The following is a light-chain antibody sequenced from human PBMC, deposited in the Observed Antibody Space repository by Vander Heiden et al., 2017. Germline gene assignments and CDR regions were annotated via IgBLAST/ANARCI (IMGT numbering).Light chain of an antibody. CDR2: GAS. J-gene: IGKJ4*01. Sequence: DIVMTQSPATLSVSPGERATLSCRASQSVNSNLAWYQHKPGQAPRLLMYGASTRATGIPARFSGSGSGTEFALTISSLQSEDFAVYYCQQYNNGPPLTFGGGTKVEIK. V-gene: IGKV3-15*01. CDR3: QQYNNGPPLT. CDR1: QSVNSN.